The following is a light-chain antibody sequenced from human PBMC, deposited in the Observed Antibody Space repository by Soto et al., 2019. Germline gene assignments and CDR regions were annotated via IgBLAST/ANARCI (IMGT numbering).Light chain of an antibody. Sequence: QPVLIQPRSVSGSPGQSVTISCTGTSSDVGGYNYVSWYQQHPGKAPKLMIYDVSKRPSGVPDRFSGSKSGNTASLTISGLQAEDEADYYCCSYAGSYTFVFGTGTKLTVL. CDR3: CSYAGSYTFV. CDR1: SSDVGGYNY. J-gene: IGLJ1*01. V-gene: IGLV2-11*01. CDR2: DVS.